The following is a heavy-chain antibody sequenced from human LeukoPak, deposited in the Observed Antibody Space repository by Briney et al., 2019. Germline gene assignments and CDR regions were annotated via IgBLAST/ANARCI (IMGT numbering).Heavy chain of an antibody. Sequence: ASVKVYCKASGYTFTGYYMHWVRQAPGQGLEWMGWINPNSGGTNYAQKFQGRVTMTRDTSISTGYMELSRLRSDDTAVYYCASGLSGGSNYYYYGMDVWGQGTTVTVSS. J-gene: IGHJ6*02. CDR1: GYTFTGYY. CDR3: ASGLSGGSNYYYYGMDV. V-gene: IGHV1-2*02. D-gene: IGHD2-15*01. CDR2: INPNSGGT.